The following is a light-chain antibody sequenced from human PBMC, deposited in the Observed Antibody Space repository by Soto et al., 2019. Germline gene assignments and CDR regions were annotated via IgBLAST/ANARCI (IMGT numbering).Light chain of an antibody. CDR2: ENR. J-gene: IGLJ3*02. CDR3: AAWDDSLNGPL. Sequence: QSVLTQPPSVSGAPGQSVTISCTGSTSNIGAHYDVNWYQQLPGRAPKLLIYENRNRPSGVPDRFSGSKSGTSASLTISGLQSEDEAEYFCAAWDDSLNGPLFGGGTKLTVL. CDR1: TSNIGAHYD. V-gene: IGLV1-40*01.